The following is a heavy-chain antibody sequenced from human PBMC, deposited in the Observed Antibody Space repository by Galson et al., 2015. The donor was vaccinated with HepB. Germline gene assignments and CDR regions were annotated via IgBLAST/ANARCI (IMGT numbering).Heavy chain of an antibody. J-gene: IGHJ6*03. CDR3: ARGGGYDFWSGSSSYYMDV. CDR1: GFTFSSYG. Sequence: SLRLSCAASGFTFSSYGMHWVCQAPGKGLEWVAVISYDGSNKYYADSVKGRFTISRDNSKNTLYLQMNSLRAEDTAVYYCARGGGYDFWSGSSSYYMDVWGKGTTVTVSS. CDR2: ISYDGSNK. V-gene: IGHV3-30*03. D-gene: IGHD3-3*01.